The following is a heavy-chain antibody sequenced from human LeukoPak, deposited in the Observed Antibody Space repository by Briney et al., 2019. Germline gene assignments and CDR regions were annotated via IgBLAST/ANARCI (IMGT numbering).Heavy chain of an antibody. CDR1: GFTFSSYA. V-gene: IGHV3-30-3*01. Sequence: GRSLRLSCAASGFTFSSYAMHWVRQAPGKGLEWVAVISYDGSNKYYADSAKGRFTISRDNSKNTLYLQMNSLRAEDTAVYYCAKDMEQQLAYDYWGQGTLVTVSS. CDR3: AKDMEQQLAYDY. CDR2: ISYDGSNK. D-gene: IGHD6-13*01. J-gene: IGHJ4*02.